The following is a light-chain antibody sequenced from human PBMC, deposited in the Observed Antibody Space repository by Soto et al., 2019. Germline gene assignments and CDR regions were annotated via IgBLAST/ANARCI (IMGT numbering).Light chain of an antibody. CDR1: AYDVGAYIF. V-gene: IGLV2-14*01. Sequence: SALPQPASVSGSPGQSITISCTGTAYDVGAYIFVSWYQQHPGKAPKVIIYDVNTRPSGVSNRFSGSKLGTTASLTISGLQADDEADYYCASYTGTNTLFGGGTKVTVL. CDR2: DVN. J-gene: IGLJ2*01. CDR3: ASYTGTNTL.